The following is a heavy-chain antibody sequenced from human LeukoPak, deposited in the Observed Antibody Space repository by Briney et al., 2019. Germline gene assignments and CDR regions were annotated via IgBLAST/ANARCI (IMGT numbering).Heavy chain of an antibody. V-gene: IGHV3-74*01. J-gene: IGHJ4*02. Sequence: QPGGSLRLTCTASASTFSSYWMHWVRQAPGKGLVWVSHINSGGSSTSYADSVKGRFTISRDNAKNTLYLQMNSLRAEDTAVYYCARDRYSSAWYEEWGQGTLVTVSS. CDR3: ARDRYSSAWYEE. D-gene: IGHD6-19*01. CDR2: INSGGSST. CDR1: ASTFSSYW.